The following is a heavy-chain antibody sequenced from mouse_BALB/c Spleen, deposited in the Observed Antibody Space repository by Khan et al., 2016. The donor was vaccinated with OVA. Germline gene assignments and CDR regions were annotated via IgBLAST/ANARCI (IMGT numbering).Heavy chain of an antibody. CDR2: IWSVGST. CDR3: ARNYDYDEDLAY. J-gene: IGHJ3*01. D-gene: IGHD2-4*01. CDR1: GFSLTSYG. V-gene: IGHV2-2*02. Sequence: VQLKQSGPGLVQPSQSLSITCTVSGFSLTSYGVHWVRQSPGKGLEWLGVIWSVGSTDYNAAFISRLNIRKDNSKSQAFFKMNSLQANDTAIYYCARNYDYDEDLAYWGQGTLVTVSA.